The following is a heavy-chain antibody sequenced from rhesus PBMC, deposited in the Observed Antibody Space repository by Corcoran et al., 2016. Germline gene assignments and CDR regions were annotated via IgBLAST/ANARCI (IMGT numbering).Heavy chain of an antibody. CDR1: GGSISSSNR. CDR2: IYGSGGST. D-gene: IGHD6-25*01. V-gene: IGHV4-93*01. J-gene: IGHJ4*01. CDR3: ARGYSGTWDFDY. Sequence: QVQLQESGPAVVKPSETLSLTCAVSGGSISSSNRWSWIRHAPGKGLEWIWAIYGSGGSTEYNPPLKSRVTISKDTSKNQFSLKLSSVTAADTAVYYCARGYSGTWDFDYWGQGVLVTVSS.